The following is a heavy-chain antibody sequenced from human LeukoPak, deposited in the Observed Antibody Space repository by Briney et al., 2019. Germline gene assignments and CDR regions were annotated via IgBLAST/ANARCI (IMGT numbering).Heavy chain of an antibody. D-gene: IGHD4-17*01. Sequence: PGGSLRLSCAASGFTFDDYGMSWVRQAPGKGLEWVSGINWNGGSTGYADSVKGRFTISRDNAKNSLYLQMNSLRAEDTALYYCARKEASLYGDTSYFDYWGQGTLVTVSS. V-gene: IGHV3-20*04. CDR3: ARKEASLYGDTSYFDY. J-gene: IGHJ4*02. CDR1: GFTFDDYG. CDR2: INWNGGST.